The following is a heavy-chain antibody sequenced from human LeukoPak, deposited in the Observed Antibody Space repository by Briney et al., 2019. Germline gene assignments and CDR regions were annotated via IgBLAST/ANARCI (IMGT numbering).Heavy chain of an antibody. CDR3: ARGGAPNLADY. D-gene: IGHD4/OR15-4a*01. Sequence: PSETLSLTCTVSGGSISSYYWSWVRRAPGKGLEWVSIIYSDGTPYYADSVKGRFTISRDNSKNTVYLQMNSLRAEDTAVYYCARGGAPNLADYWGQGTLVTVSS. CDR2: IYSDGTP. J-gene: IGHJ4*02. CDR1: GGSISSYY. V-gene: IGHV3-53*01.